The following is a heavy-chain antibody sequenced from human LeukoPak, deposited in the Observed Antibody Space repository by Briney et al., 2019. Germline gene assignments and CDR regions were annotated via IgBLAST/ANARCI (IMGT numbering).Heavy chain of an antibody. Sequence: SETLSLTCTVSGGSISSYYWSWIRQPPGKGLEWIGYIYYSGSTNYNPSLKSRVTISVDTSKNQFSLKLSSVTAADTAVYYCARSEQQWLVRRAFDIWGQGTMVTVSS. CDR3: ARSEQQWLVRRAFDI. CDR1: GGSISSYY. CDR2: IYYSGST. D-gene: IGHD6-19*01. J-gene: IGHJ3*02. V-gene: IGHV4-59*08.